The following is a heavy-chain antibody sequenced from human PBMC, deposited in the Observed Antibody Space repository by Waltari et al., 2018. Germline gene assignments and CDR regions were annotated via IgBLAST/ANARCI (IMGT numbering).Heavy chain of an antibody. V-gene: IGHV4-34*01. CDR3: ARVWTDCSSTSCYIGEFDY. Sequence: QVQLQQWGAGLLKPSETLSLTCAVYGGSFSGYYWSWIRQPPGKGLEWIGEINHSGSTNYNPSLKSRVTISVDTSKIQFSLKLSSVTAADTAVYYCARVWTDCSSTSCYIGEFDYWGQGTLVTVSS. CDR1: GGSFSGYY. J-gene: IGHJ4*02. CDR2: INHSGST. D-gene: IGHD2-2*02.